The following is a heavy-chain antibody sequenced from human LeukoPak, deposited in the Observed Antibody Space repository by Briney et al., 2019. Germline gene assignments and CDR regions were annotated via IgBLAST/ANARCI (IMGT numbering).Heavy chain of an antibody. CDR3: AQDTSRISGWYDYFDY. V-gene: IGHV3-23*01. Sequence: GGSLRLSCAASGFTFSSYAMSWVRQAPGKGLEWVSAISGSGGSTYYADSVKGRFTISRDNSKNTLYLQMNSLRAEDTAVYYCAQDTSRISGWYDYFDYWGQGTLATVSS. CDR2: ISGSGGST. CDR1: GFTFSSYA. J-gene: IGHJ4*02. D-gene: IGHD6-19*01.